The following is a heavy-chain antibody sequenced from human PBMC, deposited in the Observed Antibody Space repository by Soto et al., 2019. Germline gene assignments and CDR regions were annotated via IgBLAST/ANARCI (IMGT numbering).Heavy chain of an antibody. J-gene: IGHJ6*02. V-gene: IGHV1-69*06. CDR1: GGTFSSYS. CDR2: IIPIFGTA. CDR3: ARDRPPSTGGNYCYYGMDV. Sequence: ASVKVSCKASGGTFSSYSISWVGQAPGQRVEWMGGIIPIFGTANYAQKFQGRVTITADKSTSTAYMELSSLRSEDTAVYYCARDRPPSTGGNYCYYGMDVWGQGTTVTVSS. D-gene: IGHD3-16*01.